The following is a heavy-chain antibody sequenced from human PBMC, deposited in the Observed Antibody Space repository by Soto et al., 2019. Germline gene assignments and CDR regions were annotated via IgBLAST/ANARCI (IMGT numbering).Heavy chain of an antibody. CDR3: ARAGTSPITMIVVEDY. CDR2: ISSYNGNT. V-gene: IGHV1-18*01. CDR1: GYTFTSYG. D-gene: IGHD3-22*01. J-gene: IGHJ4*02. Sequence: ASVKVSCKASGYTFTSYGISWVRQAPGQGLEWMGCISSYNGNTNYAKKLQGRVTMTTDTSTSKAYMELRSLRSDDTAVYYCARAGTSPITMIVVEDYWGQGTLVTVSS.